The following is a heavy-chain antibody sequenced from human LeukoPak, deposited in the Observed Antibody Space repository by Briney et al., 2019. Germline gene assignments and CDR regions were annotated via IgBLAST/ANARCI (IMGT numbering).Heavy chain of an antibody. Sequence: GASVRVSCKASGGSFSSYAISWVRQAPGQGLEWMGGIIPVFGTPKYAQEFEGRVTITADDSRNTAYMELSGLTSEDTAVYYCARGSASNWPVDIWGQGTLVTVSS. V-gene: IGHV1-69*13. CDR3: ARGSASNWPVDI. CDR1: GGSFSSYA. CDR2: IIPVFGTP. D-gene: IGHD6-13*01. J-gene: IGHJ4*02.